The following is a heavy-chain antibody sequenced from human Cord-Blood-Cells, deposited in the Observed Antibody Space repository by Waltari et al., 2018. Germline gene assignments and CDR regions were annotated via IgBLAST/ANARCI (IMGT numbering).Heavy chain of an antibody. CDR1: GFTFSSYA. V-gene: IGHV3-23*01. D-gene: IGHD3-10*01. CDR3: AKVDGSRYFDL. Sequence: EVQLLESGGGLVQPGGYLRLSCAASGFTFSSYAMSWARQAPGKGLEWVSAISGSGGSTYYADSVKGRFTISRDNYKNTLYLQMNSLRAEDTAVYYCAKVDGSRYFDLWGRGTLVTVSS. J-gene: IGHJ2*01. CDR2: ISGSGGST.